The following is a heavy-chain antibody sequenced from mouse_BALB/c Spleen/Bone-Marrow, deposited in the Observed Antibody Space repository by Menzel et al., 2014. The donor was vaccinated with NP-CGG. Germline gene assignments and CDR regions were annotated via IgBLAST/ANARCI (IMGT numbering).Heavy chain of an antibody. J-gene: IGHJ2*01. CDR1: GFTFTDYY. Sequence: DVKLVESGGGLVQPGGSLRLSCATSGFTFTDYYMSWVRQPPGKALVWLGFIRNKANGYTTEYSASVKGRFTISRDNSQSILYLQMNTLRAGDSATYYCARDRAARATGYYFDYWGQGTTLTVSS. CDR2: IRNKANGYTT. V-gene: IGHV7-3*02. D-gene: IGHD3-1*01. CDR3: ARDRAARATGYYFDY.